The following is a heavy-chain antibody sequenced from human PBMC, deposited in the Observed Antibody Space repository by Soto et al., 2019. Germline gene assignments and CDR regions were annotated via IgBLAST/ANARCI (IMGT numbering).Heavy chain of an antibody. D-gene: IGHD3-10*01. Sequence: GGSLRLSCAASGFTFISYGMHWVRQAPGKGLEWVSVIWYDGSNKYYADSVKGRFTISRDNSKNTLYLQMNSLRAEDTAVYYCARDYYGSGSRILGYYYYYGMDVWGQGTTVTVSS. V-gene: IGHV3-33*01. J-gene: IGHJ6*02. CDR1: GFTFISYG. CDR3: ARDYYGSGSRILGYYYYYGMDV. CDR2: IWYDGSNK.